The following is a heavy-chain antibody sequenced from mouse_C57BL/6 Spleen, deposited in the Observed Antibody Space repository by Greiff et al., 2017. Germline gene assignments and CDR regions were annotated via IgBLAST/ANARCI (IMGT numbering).Heavy chain of an antibody. Sequence: QVQLQQSGAELVRPGASVTLSCKASGYTFTDYEMHWVKQTPLHGLEWIGAIDPETGGTAYNQKFKGKAILTADKSSSTAYMELRSLTSEDSAVYYCTREEGYSAWFAYWGQGTLVTVSA. D-gene: IGHD2-3*01. CDR1: GYTFTDYE. J-gene: IGHJ3*01. V-gene: IGHV1-15*01. CDR3: TREEGYSAWFAY. CDR2: IDPETGGT.